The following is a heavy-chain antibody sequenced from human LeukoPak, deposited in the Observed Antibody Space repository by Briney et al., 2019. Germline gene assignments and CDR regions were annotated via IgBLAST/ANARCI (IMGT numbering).Heavy chain of an antibody. CDR1: GFTFSSYG. D-gene: IGHD3-10*01. V-gene: IGHV3-30*03. Sequence: GRSLRLSCAASGFTFSSYGMHWVRQAPGKGLEWVAVISYDGSNKYYADSVKGRFTISRDNSKNTLYLQMNSLRAEDTAVYYCATGGDYGSGTNDYWGQGTLVTVSS. CDR2: ISYDGSNK. CDR3: ATGGDYGSGTNDY. J-gene: IGHJ4*02.